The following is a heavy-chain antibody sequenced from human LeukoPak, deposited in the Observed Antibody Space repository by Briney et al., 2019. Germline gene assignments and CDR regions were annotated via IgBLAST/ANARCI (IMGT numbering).Heavy chain of an antibody. CDR1: GFTFSAFG. J-gene: IGHJ3*02. D-gene: IGHD3-3*01. Sequence: GGSLRLSCAASGFTFSAFGMHWVRQAPGKGLEWVTYADSVKGRFTISRDNSKNTLYLQMNNMRTEDTAVYYCAREALEWSPPDIWGQGTTDTVSS. V-gene: IGHV3-30*19. CDR3: AREALEWSPPDI.